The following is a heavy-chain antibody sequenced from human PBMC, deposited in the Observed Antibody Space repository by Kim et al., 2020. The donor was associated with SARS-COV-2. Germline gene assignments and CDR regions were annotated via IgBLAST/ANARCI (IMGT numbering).Heavy chain of an antibody. Sequence: GGSLRLSCAASGFTFISYGMHWVRQAPGKGLEWVAVISYDGSNKYYADSVKGRFTISRDNSKNTLYLQMNSLRAEDTAVYYCAKDPQRGYSYGWTYYYYG. V-gene: IGHV3-30*18. J-gene: IGHJ6*01. D-gene: IGHD5-12*01. CDR3: AKDPQRGYSYGWTYYYYG. CDR1: GFTFISYG. CDR2: ISYDGSNK.